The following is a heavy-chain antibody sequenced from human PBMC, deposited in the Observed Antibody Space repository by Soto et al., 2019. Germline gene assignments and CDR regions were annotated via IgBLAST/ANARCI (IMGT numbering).Heavy chain of an antibody. CDR3: ARHLPLPPDYGDYDSENYYYMDV. D-gene: IGHD4-17*01. V-gene: IGHV5-51*01. CDR2: IYPGDSDT. Sequence: GESLKIYCKGSGYNFTSYLVGWVGQMPGKGLDGMGIIYPGDSDTRYSPSLQGQVTISAENSISTAYLQWSSLKASDTAMYYCARHLPLPPDYGDYDSENYYYMDVWGKGTTVTVSS. J-gene: IGHJ6*03. CDR1: GYNFTSYL.